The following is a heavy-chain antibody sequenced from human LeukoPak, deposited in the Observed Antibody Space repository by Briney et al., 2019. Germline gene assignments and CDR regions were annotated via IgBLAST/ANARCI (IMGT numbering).Heavy chain of an antibody. CDR1: GFTFSSYG. CDR3: ARSSLDYGEFDY. J-gene: IGHJ4*02. Sequence: QPGGSLRLSCAASGFTFSSYGMSWVRQAPGKGLEWVSALSGSGGSTYYADSVKGRFTISRDNSKNTLYLQMNSLRAEDTAVYYCARSSLDYGEFDYWGQGTLVTVSS. V-gene: IGHV3-23*01. D-gene: IGHD4-17*01. CDR2: LSGSGGST.